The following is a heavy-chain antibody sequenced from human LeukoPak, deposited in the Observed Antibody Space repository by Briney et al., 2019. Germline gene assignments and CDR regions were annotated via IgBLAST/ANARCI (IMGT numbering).Heavy chain of an antibody. D-gene: IGHD3-10*01. CDR3: AKEPAYGSGSYYGYFQH. CDR1: GFTFSSSW. J-gene: IGHJ1*01. Sequence: GGSLRLSCAASGFTFSSSWMSWVRQAPGKGLEWVANIKPDGSEKYYVDSVKGRFAISRDNAKNSLYLQMNSLRAEDTAVYYCAKEPAYGSGSYYGYFQHWGQGTLVTVSS. CDR2: IKPDGSEK. V-gene: IGHV3-7*01.